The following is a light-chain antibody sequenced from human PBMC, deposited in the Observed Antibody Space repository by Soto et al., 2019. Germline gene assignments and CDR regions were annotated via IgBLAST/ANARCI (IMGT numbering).Light chain of an antibody. V-gene: IGLV1-51*01. J-gene: IGLJ2*01. CDR1: SSNIGNNY. CDR2: DDN. CDR3: ATWDGSLPGEV. Sequence: QSVLTQSPSVSAAPGQKVTISCSGSSSNIGNNYVFSYQQLPGTAPKLLIYDDNKRRSAIPDRFSGSKSGTSGTLDITGRQTGDEADYYCATWDGSLPGEVFGGGTKLTVL.